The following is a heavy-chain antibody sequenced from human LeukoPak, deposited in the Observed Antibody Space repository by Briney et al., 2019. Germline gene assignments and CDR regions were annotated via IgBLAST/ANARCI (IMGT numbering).Heavy chain of an antibody. J-gene: IGHJ4*02. CDR2: IYSGGNT. CDR1: GFTVNSNY. CDR3: ARGGRNSGSHYFESYFDL. V-gene: IGHV3-66*01. Sequence: GGSLRLSCAASGFTVNSNYMNWVRQAPGKGLEWGSAIYSGGNTSYPDSVKHSFPISRYTSTSALYLQLNSLGADDTAVYYCARGGRNSGSHYFESYFDLWGQGTLVTVSS. D-gene: IGHD3-10*01.